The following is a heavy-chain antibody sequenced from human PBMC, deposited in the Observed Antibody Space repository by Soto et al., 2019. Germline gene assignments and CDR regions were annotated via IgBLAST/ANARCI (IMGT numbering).Heavy chain of an antibody. J-gene: IGHJ4*02. CDR1: GYTFTGYY. D-gene: IGHD6-19*01. CDR2: INPIIGTA. Sequence: SVKVSCKASGYTFTGYYMHWVRQAPGQGLEWMGGINPIIGTANYAQKFQGRVTITADESTSTAYMKLSSVTAADTAVYYCARGSSGWTTLDYWGQGTLVTVSS. CDR3: ARGSSGWTTLDY. V-gene: IGHV1-69*13.